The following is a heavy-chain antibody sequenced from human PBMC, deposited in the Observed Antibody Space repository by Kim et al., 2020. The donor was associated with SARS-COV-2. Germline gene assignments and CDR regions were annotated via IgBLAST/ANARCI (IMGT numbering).Heavy chain of an antibody. J-gene: IGHJ4*02. CDR2: INAGNGNT. V-gene: IGHV1-3*01. CDR3: ASHPRSGTLRKGDYFDY. D-gene: IGHD3-10*01. CDR1: GYTFTSYA. Sequence: ASVKVSCKASGYTFTSYAMHWVRQAPGQRLEWMGWINAGNGNTKYSQKFQGRVTITRDTSASTAYMELSSLRSEDTAVYYCASHPRSGTLRKGDYFDYWSQGTLVTVSS.